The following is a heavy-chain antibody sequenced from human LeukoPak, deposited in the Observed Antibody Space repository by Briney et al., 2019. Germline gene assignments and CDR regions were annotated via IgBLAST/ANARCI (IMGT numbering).Heavy chain of an antibody. CDR2: IRSKTHGGTT. J-gene: IGHJ5*02. CDR1: AFIFNNAW. Sequence: PGGALRLSCATSAFIFNNAWMSWVRQAPGNGLEWVGFIRSKTHGGTTEYAASVKGRFPISRDDSKSIAYLQLNSLETEATAVYYCTRDRPSYNWFDPWGQGTLVTVSS. V-gene: IGHV3-49*04. CDR3: TRDRPSYNWFDP.